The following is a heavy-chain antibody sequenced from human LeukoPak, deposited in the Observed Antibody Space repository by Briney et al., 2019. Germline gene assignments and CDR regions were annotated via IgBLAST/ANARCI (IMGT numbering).Heavy chain of an antibody. Sequence: GSPRLSCVASGFTFSSYAMSWVRQAPGKGLEWVSGISGSGGSTYYADSVKGRFTISRDNSKNTLFLQMNSLRAEDTAVYYCAKETYSSGWYPYFDYWGQGTLVTVSS. J-gene: IGHJ4*02. CDR2: ISGSGGST. CDR1: GFTFSSYA. D-gene: IGHD6-19*01. V-gene: IGHV3-23*01. CDR3: AKETYSSGWYPYFDY.